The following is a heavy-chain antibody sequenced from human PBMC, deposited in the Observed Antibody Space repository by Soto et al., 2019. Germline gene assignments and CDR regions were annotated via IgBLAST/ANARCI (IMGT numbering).Heavy chain of an antibody. CDR3: ARGAGDCSGGSCYSGLFDY. V-gene: IGHV3-33*01. D-gene: IGHD2-15*01. J-gene: IGHJ4*02. Sequence: QVQLVESGGGVVQPGRSLRLSCAASGFTFSSYGMHWVRQAPGKGLEWVAVIWYDGSNKYYADSVKGRFTISRDNSKNQLSXQMNSLRAEDTAVYYCARGAGDCSGGSCYSGLFDYWGQGTLVTVSS. CDR1: GFTFSSYG. CDR2: IWYDGSNK.